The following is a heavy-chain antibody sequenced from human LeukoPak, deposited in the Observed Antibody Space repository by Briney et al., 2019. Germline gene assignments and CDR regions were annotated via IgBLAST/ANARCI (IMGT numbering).Heavy chain of an antibody. J-gene: IGHJ4*02. CDR1: GFTFSSYA. V-gene: IGHV3-23*01. Sequence: GGSLRLSCAASGFTFSSYAMSWVRQAPGKGLEWVSAIRGSGGSTYYADSVKGRFTISRDNSKNTLYLQMNSLRAEDTAVYYCAKDQVVAAAGPYYFDYWGQGTLVTVSS. CDR2: IRGSGGST. D-gene: IGHD6-13*01. CDR3: AKDQVVAAAGPYYFDY.